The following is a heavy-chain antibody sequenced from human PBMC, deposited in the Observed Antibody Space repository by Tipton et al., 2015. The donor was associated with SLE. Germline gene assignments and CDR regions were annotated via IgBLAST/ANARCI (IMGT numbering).Heavy chain of an antibody. CDR2: VNHLGTI. CDR3: ARMEGMITYGVIAGL. Sequence: TLSLTCDVNGGSFSGYYWSWIRQSPGKGLEWIGEVNHLGTIYYNASLKSRVTISIDTSKSHFSLKLTSVTAADTAVYYCARMEGMITYGVIAGLWGQGTVVTVSS. J-gene: IGHJ4*02. D-gene: IGHD3-16*01. CDR1: GGSFSGYY. V-gene: IGHV4-34*01.